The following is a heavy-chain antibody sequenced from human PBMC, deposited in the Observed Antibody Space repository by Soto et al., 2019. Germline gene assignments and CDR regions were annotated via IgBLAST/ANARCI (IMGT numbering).Heavy chain of an antibody. CDR2: INTYNGNT. CDR1: VYTFTSYA. V-gene: IGHV1-18*01. J-gene: IGHJ5*02. Sequence: ASVKVSCKASVYTFTSYAIQWVRQAPGQRLEWTGWINTYNGNTNHAQKLQGRVTMTTDTSTSTAYMELRSLRSDDTAVYYCARGVGSGTYYNQYNWFDPWGQGTLVTVSS. D-gene: IGHD3-10*01. CDR3: ARGVGSGTYYNQYNWFDP.